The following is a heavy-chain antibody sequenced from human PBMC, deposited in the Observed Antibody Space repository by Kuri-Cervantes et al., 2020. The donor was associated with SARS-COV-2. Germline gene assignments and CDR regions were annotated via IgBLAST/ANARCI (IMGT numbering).Heavy chain of an antibody. CDR1: GFTFSSYW. J-gene: IGHJ6*02. CDR3: ATLDGMDV. Sequence: GESLKISCAASGFTFSSYWMHWVRQAPGKGLVWVSRINSDGSSTSYADSVKGRFTISRDNAKNTLYPQMNSLRAEDTAVYYCATLDGMDVWGQGTMVTVSS. V-gene: IGHV3-74*01. CDR2: INSDGSST.